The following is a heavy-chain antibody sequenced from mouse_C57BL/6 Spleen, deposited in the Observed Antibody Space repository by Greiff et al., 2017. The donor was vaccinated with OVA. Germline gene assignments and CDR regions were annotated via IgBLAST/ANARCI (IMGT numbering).Heavy chain of an antibody. CDR3: TSTGWFAY. D-gene: IGHD4-1*02. J-gene: IGHJ3*01. V-gene: IGHV6-3*01. CDR2: IRLKSDNYAT. Sequence: DVMLVESGGGLVQPGGSMKLSCVASGFTFSNYWMNWVRQSPEKGLEWVAQIRLKSDNYATHYAESVKGRFTISRDDSKSSVYLQMNNLRAEDTGIYYCTSTGWFAYWGQGTLVTVSA. CDR1: GFTFSNYW.